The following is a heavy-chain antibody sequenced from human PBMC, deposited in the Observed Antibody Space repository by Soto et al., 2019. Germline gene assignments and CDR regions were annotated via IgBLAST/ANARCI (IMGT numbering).Heavy chain of an antibody. CDR1: GGSFSGYY. CDR2: INHSGST. V-gene: IGHV4-34*01. J-gene: IGHJ6*03. D-gene: IGHD3-10*01. CDR3: AIHKRITMVRGASYYYYMDV. Sequence: SETLSLTCAVYGGSFSGYYWSWIRQPPGKGLEWIGEINHSGSTNYNPSLKSRVTISVDTSKNQFSLKLSSVTAADKAVYYCAIHKRITMVRGASYYYYMDVWGKGTTVTVSS.